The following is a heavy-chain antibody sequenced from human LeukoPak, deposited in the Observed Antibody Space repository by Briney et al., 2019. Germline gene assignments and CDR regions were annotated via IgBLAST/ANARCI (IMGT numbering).Heavy chain of an antibody. J-gene: IGHJ4*02. CDR2: ISGSGGST. D-gene: IGHD3-22*01. CDR3: AKDRYYYDSSGYPDY. Sequence: GGSLRLSCAASGFTFSSYAMSWVRQAPGKELEWVSAISGSGGSTYYADSVKGRFTISRDNSKNTLYLQMNSLRAEDTAVYYCAKDRYYYDSSGYPDYWGQGTLVTVSS. V-gene: IGHV3-23*01. CDR1: GFTFSSYA.